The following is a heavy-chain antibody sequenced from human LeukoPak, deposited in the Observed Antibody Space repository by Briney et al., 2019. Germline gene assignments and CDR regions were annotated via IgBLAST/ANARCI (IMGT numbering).Heavy chain of an antibody. CDR1: GFTFSSYG. D-gene: IGHD3-22*01. CDR3: ARALFNYDSSGLNY. V-gene: IGHV3-33*01. CDR2: IWYDGSNK. J-gene: IGHJ4*02. Sequence: PGRSLRLSCAASGFTFSSYGMHWVRQAPGKGLEWVALIWYDGSNKYYADSVKGRFTISRDNSKNTLYLQMNSLRAEDTAVYYCARALFNYDSSGLNYWGQGILVTVSS.